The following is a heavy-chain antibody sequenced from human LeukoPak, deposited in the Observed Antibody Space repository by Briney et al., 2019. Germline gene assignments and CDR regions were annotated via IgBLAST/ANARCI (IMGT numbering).Heavy chain of an antibody. D-gene: IGHD2-21*02. CDR1: GGSISSSSNY. J-gene: IGHJ4*02. CDR3: ARHGHHGDHDY. CDR2: IYYSGST. V-gene: IGHV4-39*01. Sequence: PSETLSLTCTVSGGSISSSSNYWGWIRQSPGKGLEWIGRIYYSGSTYYSPSLKSRVTISVDTSKNQFSLKLTSVTAADTAVYYCARHGHHGDHDYWGQGTLVTVSS.